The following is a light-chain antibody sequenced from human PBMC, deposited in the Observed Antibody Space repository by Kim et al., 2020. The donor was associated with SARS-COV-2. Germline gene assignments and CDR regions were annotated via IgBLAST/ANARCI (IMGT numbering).Light chain of an antibody. Sequence: VYPGQTVSITCSGDRLGNKYACWYQQRPGQSPVLVIYQDYKRPSGIPGRFSGSNSGNTATLTISGTQALDEADYYCQAWDSTTVIFGGGTKLTVL. J-gene: IGLJ2*01. CDR1: RLGNKY. CDR3: QAWDSTTVI. CDR2: QDY. V-gene: IGLV3-1*01.